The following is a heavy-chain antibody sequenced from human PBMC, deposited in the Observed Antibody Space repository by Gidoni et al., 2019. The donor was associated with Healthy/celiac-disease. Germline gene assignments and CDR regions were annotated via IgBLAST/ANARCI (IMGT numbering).Heavy chain of an antibody. J-gene: IGHJ4*02. CDR3: AKGPTMIVRGYYFDY. V-gene: IGHV3-9*01. CDR2: ISWNSGSI. Sequence: EVQLVESGGGLVQPGSSRRLSCAASGFTFADDAMHGVRQAPGKGLEWVSGISWNSGSIGYADSVKGRFTISRDNAKNSLYLQMNSLRAEDTALYYCAKGPTMIVRGYYFDYWGQGTLVTVSS. D-gene: IGHD3-22*01. CDR1: GFTFADDA.